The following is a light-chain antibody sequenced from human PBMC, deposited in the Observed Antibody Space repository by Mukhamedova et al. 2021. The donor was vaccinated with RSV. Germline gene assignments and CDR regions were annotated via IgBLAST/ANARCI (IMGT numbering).Light chain of an antibody. CDR1: DVGGYNY. CDR3: SSYTSSSTLYV. Sequence: DVGGYNYVSWYQQHPGKAPKLMIYEVSNRPSGVSNRFSGSKSGNTASLTISGLQAEDEADYYCSSYTSSSTLYVFGTGTKVTVL. J-gene: IGLJ1*01. CDR2: EVS. V-gene: IGLV2-14*01.